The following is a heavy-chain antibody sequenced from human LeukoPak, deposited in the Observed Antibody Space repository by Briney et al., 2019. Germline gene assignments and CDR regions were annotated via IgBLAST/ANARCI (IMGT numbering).Heavy chain of an antibody. V-gene: IGHV4-59*08. J-gene: IGHJ3*02. Sequence: SEPLSLTCAFSGGSITGHYWNWIRQPPGMRLEWIGYTSYSRTTIYNSYFKGRATMSIDTSKNQLYLNLTSVTATDTAVYYCAKLGHSDGWYLGAFDIWGQGTTVIVSS. CDR3: AKLGHSDGWYLGAFDI. CDR1: GGSITGHY. D-gene: IGHD6-19*01. CDR2: TSYSRTT.